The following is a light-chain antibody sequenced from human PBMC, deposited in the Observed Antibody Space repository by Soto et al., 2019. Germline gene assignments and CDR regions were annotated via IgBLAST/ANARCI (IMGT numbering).Light chain of an antibody. V-gene: IGKV3-15*01. CDR2: GAS. Sequence: EIVLTQSPATLSVSPGETATLLCRASRSVSSSVAWYQQRPGRAPRLLISGASTRATDVPARFTGSGSGTEFTLTISSLQSEDFAVYYCQQYNNWPPLTFGGGTKVKIK. CDR1: RSVSSS. J-gene: IGKJ4*01. CDR3: QQYNNWPPLT.